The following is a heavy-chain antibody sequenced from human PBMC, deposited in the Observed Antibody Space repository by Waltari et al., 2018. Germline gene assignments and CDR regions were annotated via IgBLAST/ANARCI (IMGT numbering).Heavy chain of an antibody. CDR2: ISSSSSYI. D-gene: IGHD6-19*01. CDR1: GFTFSSYS. V-gene: IGHV3-21*01. Sequence: EVQLVESGGGLVKPGGSLRLSCAASGFTFSSYSMNWVRQAPGKGLEWVSSISSSSSYIDYADSVKGRFTISRDNAKNSLYLQMNSLRAEDTAVYYCARDSQWLPDYWGQGTLVTVSS. CDR3: ARDSQWLPDY. J-gene: IGHJ4*02.